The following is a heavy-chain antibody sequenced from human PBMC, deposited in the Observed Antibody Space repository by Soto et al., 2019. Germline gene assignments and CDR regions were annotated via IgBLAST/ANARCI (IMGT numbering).Heavy chain of an antibody. V-gene: IGHV6-1*01. Sequence: SQTLSLTCAITGDSVSSISAGWSWVRQSPSRGLEWLGRTYYRSKWYYEYAVSVRGRITINPDTSKNQYPLQLNSVTPEDTAVYFCARGEQYSGRIFDYWGQGTLVT. D-gene: IGHD1-26*01. CDR1: GDSVSSISAG. CDR3: ARGEQYSGRIFDY. CDR2: TYYRSKWYY. J-gene: IGHJ4*01.